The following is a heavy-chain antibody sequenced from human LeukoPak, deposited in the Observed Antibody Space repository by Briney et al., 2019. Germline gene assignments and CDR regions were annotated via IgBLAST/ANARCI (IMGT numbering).Heavy chain of an antibody. CDR1: GGSISSYY. V-gene: IGHV4-59*01. CDR2: IYYSGST. D-gene: IGHD6-19*01. CDR3: ARVGYSSGLDY. J-gene: IGHJ4*02. Sequence: SSETLSLTCTVSGGSISSYYWSWIRQLPGKGLEWIGYIYYSGSTNYNPSLKSRVTISVDTSKNQFSLKLSSVTAADTAVYYCARVGYSSGLDYWGQGTLVTVSS.